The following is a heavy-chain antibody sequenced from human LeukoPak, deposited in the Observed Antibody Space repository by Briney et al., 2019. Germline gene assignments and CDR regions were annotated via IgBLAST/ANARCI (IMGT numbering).Heavy chain of an antibody. CDR3: ARDSSGNSSPDFDY. V-gene: IGHV1-2*02. Sequence: ASVKVSCKASGYTFTGYYMHWVRQAPGQGLEWMGWINPNSGGTNYAQKFQGRVTMTRDTSISTAYMELSRLRFDDTAVYYCARDSSGNSSPDFDYWGQGTLVTVSS. D-gene: IGHD6-13*01. CDR2: INPNSGGT. J-gene: IGHJ4*02. CDR1: GYTFTGYY.